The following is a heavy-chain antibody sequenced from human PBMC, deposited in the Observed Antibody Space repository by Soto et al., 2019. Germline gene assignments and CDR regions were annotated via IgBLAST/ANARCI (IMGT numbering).Heavy chain of an antibody. CDR2: INHSGST. D-gene: IGHD5-12*01. Sequence: PSETLSLTCAVYGGSFSGYYWSWIRQPPGKGLEWIGEINHSGSTNYNPSLKSRVTISVDTSKNQSSLKLSSVTAADTAVYYCARGVYSGYDARHFDYWGQGTLVTVSS. V-gene: IGHV4-34*01. J-gene: IGHJ4*02. CDR1: GGSFSGYY. CDR3: ARGVYSGYDARHFDY.